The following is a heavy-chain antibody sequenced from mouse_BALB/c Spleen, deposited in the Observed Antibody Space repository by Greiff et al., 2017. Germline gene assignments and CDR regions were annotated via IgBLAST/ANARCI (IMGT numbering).Heavy chain of an antibody. V-gene: IGHV3-8*02. Sequence: EVMLVESGPSLVKPSQTLSLTCSVTGDSITSGYWNWIRKFPGNKLEYMGYISYSGSTYYNPSLKSRISITRDTSKNQYYLQLNSVTTEDTATYYCARYYGSSYWYFDVWGAGTTVTVAS. CDR2: ISYSGST. J-gene: IGHJ1*01. CDR1: GDSITSGY. CDR3: ARYYGSSYWYFDV. D-gene: IGHD1-1*01.